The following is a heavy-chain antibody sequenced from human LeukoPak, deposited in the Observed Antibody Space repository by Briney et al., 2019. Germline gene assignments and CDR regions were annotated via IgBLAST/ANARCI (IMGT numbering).Heavy chain of an antibody. CDR3: VRDPDGSGQLPLDH. J-gene: IGHJ4*02. D-gene: IGHD3-10*01. CDR1: GFTFSSYE. V-gene: IGHV3-53*01. Sequence: GGSLRLSCAASGFTFSSYEMNWVRQAPGKGLDWVSIIYSGGNTDYADSVKGRFTISRDNSKNTLYLQMNSLRAEDTAVYYCVRDPDGSGQLPLDHWGQGTLVTVSS. CDR2: IYSGGNT.